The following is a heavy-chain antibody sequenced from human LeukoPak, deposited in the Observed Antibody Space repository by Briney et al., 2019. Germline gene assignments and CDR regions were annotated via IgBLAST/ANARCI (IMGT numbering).Heavy chain of an antibody. CDR2: ISYDGSNK. V-gene: IGHV3-30*01. D-gene: IGHD3-9*01. CDR1: GFTFSSYA. J-gene: IGHJ4*02. CDR3: ARAVLSYYDILTGYPDY. Sequence: GGSLRLSCAASGFTFSSYAMHWVRQAPGKGLEWVAVISYDGSNKYYADSVKGRFTISRDNSENTLYLQMNSLRAEDTAVYYCARAVLSYYDILTGYPDYWGQGTLVTVSS.